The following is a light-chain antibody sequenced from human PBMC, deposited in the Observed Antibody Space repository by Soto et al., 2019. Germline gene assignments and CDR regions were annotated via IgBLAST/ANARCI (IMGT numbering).Light chain of an antibody. V-gene: IGLV2-8*01. Sequence: QSALTQPASVSGSPGQSITISCTGTSSDVGAYNYVSWYQQHPGKAPKLILYEVNKRPSGVPDRFSGSKSGNTASLTVSGLQADDEADYYCSSYAGSNTYVFGTGTKLTVL. CDR3: SSYAGSNTYV. CDR1: SSDVGAYNY. CDR2: EVN. J-gene: IGLJ1*01.